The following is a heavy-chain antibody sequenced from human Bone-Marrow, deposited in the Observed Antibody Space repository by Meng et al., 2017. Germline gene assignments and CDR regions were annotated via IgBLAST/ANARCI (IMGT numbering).Heavy chain of an antibody. CDR1: GFTFSSYW. V-gene: IGHV3-74*01. D-gene: IGHD3-10*01. CDR3: ASSSLLWFGELFSY. J-gene: IGHJ4*02. Sequence: GGSLRLSCAASGFTFSSYWIHWVRQAPGKGLVWVSRINSDGSSTSYADSVKGRFTISRDNAKNTLYLQMNSLRAEDTAVYYCASSSLLWFGELFSYWGQGTLVTVSS. CDR2: INSDGSST.